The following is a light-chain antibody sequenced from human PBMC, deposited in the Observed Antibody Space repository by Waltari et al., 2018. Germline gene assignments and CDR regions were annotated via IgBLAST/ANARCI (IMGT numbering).Light chain of an antibody. V-gene: IGLV3-21*03. CDR1: DIGRKN. Sequence: SYVVTQPPSVSLAPGKTATITCGGDDIGRKNVCWYQQRPGQAPVLVVYDNSDRSSGVPEQFSGSNSGDTATLTVSRVEVGDEADFYCQVWDSTTDHAIFGGGTKLTVL. CDR2: DNS. CDR3: QVWDSTTDHAI. J-gene: IGLJ2*01.